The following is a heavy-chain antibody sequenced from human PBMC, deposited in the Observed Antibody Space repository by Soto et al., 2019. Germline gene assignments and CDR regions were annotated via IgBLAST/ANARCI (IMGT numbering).Heavy chain of an antibody. J-gene: IGHJ4*02. Sequence: EVQLLESGGGLVQPGGSLRLSCAASGFTFSNYAMNWVRQAPGKGLEWVSAITGSGTSTYYAASVKGRFTVSRDNSKNTLYLQMNSLKADDTAVYYCAKPGPPLQHLDPLYFDCWGQGTLVTVSS. CDR1: GFTFSNYA. CDR2: ITGSGTST. CDR3: AKPGPPLQHLDPLYFDC. D-gene: IGHD6-13*01. V-gene: IGHV3-23*01.